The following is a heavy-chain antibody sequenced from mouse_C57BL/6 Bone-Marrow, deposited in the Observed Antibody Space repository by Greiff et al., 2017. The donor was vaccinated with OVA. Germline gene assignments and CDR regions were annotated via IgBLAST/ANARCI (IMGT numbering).Heavy chain of an antibody. CDR2: IYPGSGNP. J-gene: IGHJ3*01. V-gene: IGHV1-76*01. D-gene: IGHD2-1*01. CDR3: ARGGKSSWFAY. CDR1: GYTFTDYY. Sequence: QVQLKQSGAELVRPGASVKLSCKASGYTFTDYYINWVKQRPGQGLEWIARIYPGSGNPYYNEKFKGKATLTAEKSSSTAYMQLSSLTSEDSAVYFCARGGKSSWFAYWGQGTLVTVSA.